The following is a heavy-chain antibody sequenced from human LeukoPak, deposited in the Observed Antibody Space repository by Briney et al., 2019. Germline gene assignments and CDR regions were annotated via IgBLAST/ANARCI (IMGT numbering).Heavy chain of an antibody. D-gene: IGHD3-22*01. CDR2: IYYSGIT. Sequence: SETLSLTCTVSGGSISGYYWSWIRQPPGKGLEWIGYIYYSGITSYNSSLKSRVTISVDTSKDQFSLKLSSVTAADTAVYYCARKHPSGYEDYWGQGTPVTVSS. J-gene: IGHJ4*02. V-gene: IGHV4-59*08. CDR3: ARKHPSGYEDY. CDR1: GGSISGYY.